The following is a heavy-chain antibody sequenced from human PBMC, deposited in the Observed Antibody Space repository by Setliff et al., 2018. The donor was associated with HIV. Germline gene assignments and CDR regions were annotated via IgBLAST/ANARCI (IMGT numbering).Heavy chain of an antibody. V-gene: IGHV3-20*01. CDR3: VTGDWNNVLDV. CDR1: GFNIEEYA. J-gene: IGHJ6*02. CDR2: ISGGGDST. Sequence: PGGSLRLSCVGSGFNIEEYAMAWVRQAPGKGLEWVALISGGGDSTSYADSVKGRFTISRDNAKTALYLQMNSLRAEDTGLYHCVTGDWNNVLDVWGQGTTVTVSS. D-gene: IGHD1-1*01.